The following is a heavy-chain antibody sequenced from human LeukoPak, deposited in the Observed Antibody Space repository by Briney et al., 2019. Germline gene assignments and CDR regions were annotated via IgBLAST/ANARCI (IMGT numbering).Heavy chain of an antibody. V-gene: IGHV1-2*02. D-gene: IGHD5-12*01. J-gene: IGHJ4*02. CDR1: GYMFTGYY. Sequence: GASLKVSCKASGYMFTGYYIHWVRQAPGQGLEWMGFINHNSADTNYGQKFQGRVTMTRDTSISTAYMELSRLRSDDTAVYYCARSGRGYSGYDLGDYWGQGTLVTVSS. CDR3: ARSGRGYSGYDLGDY. CDR2: INHNSADT.